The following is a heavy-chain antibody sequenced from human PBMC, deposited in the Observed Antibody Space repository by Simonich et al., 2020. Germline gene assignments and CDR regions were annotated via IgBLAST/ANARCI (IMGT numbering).Heavy chain of an antibody. J-gene: IGHJ3*02. CDR1: GYTFTGYY. CDR2: INPNRGGT. D-gene: IGHD2-2*01. Sequence: QVQLVQSGAEVKKPGASVKVSCKASGYTFTGYYMHWVRQAPGQGLGWMGRINPNRGGTNYAQKFQGGVTMTRDTSISTSYMELSRLRSDDTAGYYCARDTFLGYCSSTSCYDAFDIWGQGTMVTVSS. CDR3: ARDTFLGYCSSTSCYDAFDI. V-gene: IGHV1-2*06.